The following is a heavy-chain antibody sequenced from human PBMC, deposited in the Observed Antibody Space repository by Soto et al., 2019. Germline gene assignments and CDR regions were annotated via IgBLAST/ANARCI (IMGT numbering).Heavy chain of an antibody. V-gene: IGHV4-59*01. Sequence: SETLSLTCTVSGGSISSYYWSWIRQPPGKGLEWIGYIYYSGSTNYNPSLKSRVTISVDTSKRQFSLKLTSVSAADTAVYYCARYGGTYYVYWSQGARVTVSS. CDR2: IYYSGST. J-gene: IGHJ4*02. CDR3: ARYGGTYYVY. D-gene: IGHD1-26*01. CDR1: GGSISSYY.